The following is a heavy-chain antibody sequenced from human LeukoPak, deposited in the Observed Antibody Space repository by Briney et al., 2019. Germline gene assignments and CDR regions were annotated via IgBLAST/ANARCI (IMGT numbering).Heavy chain of an antibody. D-gene: IGHD3-16*01. CDR1: GFTFSSYA. CDR3: ARELIAIGAFDI. J-gene: IGHJ3*02. V-gene: IGHV3-64*01. CDR2: ISSNGGST. Sequence: GGSLRLSCAASGFTFSSYAMHWVRQAPGKGLEYVSAISSNGGSTYYANSVKGRFTISRDNSKNTLYLQMGSLRAEDMAVYYCARELIAIGAFDIWGQGTMVTVSS.